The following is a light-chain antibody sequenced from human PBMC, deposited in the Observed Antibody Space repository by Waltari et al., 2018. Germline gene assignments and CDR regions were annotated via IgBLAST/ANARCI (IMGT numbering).Light chain of an antibody. CDR1: QSIASN. CDR3: QQYNRWPPIT. CDR2: EAS. J-gene: IGKJ5*01. Sequence: EVVMTQSPATLSLFPGERATLPSRASQSIASNLAWYQHKPPQAPRLLIYEASTRATGISARFRGSGSGAEFTLTISSLQSEDSAVYYCQQYNRWPPITFGQGTRLEIK. V-gene: IGKV3-15*01.